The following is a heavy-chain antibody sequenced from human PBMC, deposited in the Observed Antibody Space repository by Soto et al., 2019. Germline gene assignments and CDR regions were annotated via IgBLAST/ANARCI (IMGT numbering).Heavy chain of an antibody. CDR3: AKTYDSSGYYYDFGY. CDR2: ISSSSSYT. V-gene: IGHV3-11*06. J-gene: IGHJ4*02. CDR1: GFTFSDYY. D-gene: IGHD3-22*01. Sequence: GSLRLSCAASGFTFSDYYMSWIRQAPGKGLEWVSYISSSSSYTNYADSVKGRFTISRDNAKNSLYLQMNSLRAEDTAVYYCAKTYDSSGYYYDFGYWGQGTLVTVSS.